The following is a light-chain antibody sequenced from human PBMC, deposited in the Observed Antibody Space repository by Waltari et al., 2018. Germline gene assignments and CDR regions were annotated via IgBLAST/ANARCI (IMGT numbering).Light chain of an antibody. CDR3: QSLDISLSVGVL. Sequence: QSVLTQPPSVSGAPGQRVTISCTGSSPNIGAGHDVHWYQVFPGTAPKLLIYGNNNRPSGVPDRFAGSKSGTSAALAISGLQAEDEANYDCQSLDISLSVGVLFGGGTKVSVL. CDR1: SPNIGAGHD. CDR2: GNN. J-gene: IGLJ2*01. V-gene: IGLV1-40*01.